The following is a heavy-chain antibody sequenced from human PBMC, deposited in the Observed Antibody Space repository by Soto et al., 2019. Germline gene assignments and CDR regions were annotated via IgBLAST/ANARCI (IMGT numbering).Heavy chain of an antibody. V-gene: IGHV4-59*11. Sequence: PSETMSLTRTVASGSITSHYRSWIRQHPGKGLEWIGYIYYSGSTNYNPSLKSGVTISVDTSKNQFSLKLSSVTAADTAVYYCARGRPTSGFDYWGQGTLVTVSS. J-gene: IGHJ4*02. CDR1: SGSITSHY. CDR2: IYYSGST. CDR3: ARGRPTSGFDY.